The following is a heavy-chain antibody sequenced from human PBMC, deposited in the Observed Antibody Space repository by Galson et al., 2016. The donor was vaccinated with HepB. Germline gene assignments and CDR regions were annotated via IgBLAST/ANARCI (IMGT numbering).Heavy chain of an antibody. Sequence: PALVKPTQTLTLTCTFSGFSLSTSGVGVGWIRQPPGKALEWLALIYWDDDKHYSPSLKSRLTITKDTSKNQVVLTMTNMDPVDTGTYYCAHLTSTGYDSRDWFDPWGQGTLVTVSS. CDR1: GFSLSTSGVG. V-gene: IGHV2-5*02. D-gene: IGHD5-12*01. CDR2: IYWDDDK. CDR3: AHLTSTGYDSRDWFDP. J-gene: IGHJ5*02.